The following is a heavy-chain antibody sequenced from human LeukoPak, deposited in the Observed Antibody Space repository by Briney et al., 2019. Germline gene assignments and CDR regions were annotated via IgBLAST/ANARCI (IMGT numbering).Heavy chain of an antibody. CDR3: ARDGGFGDLEIDY. D-gene: IGHD3-10*01. J-gene: IGHJ4*02. V-gene: IGHV1-2*02. Sequence: GASVKVSCKASGYTFTSYAISWVRQAPGQGLEWMGWINPNSGGTNYAQKFQGRVTMTRDTSISTAYMELSRLTSDDTAVYYCARDGGFGDLEIDYWGQGTLVTVSS. CDR1: GYTFTSYA. CDR2: INPNSGGT.